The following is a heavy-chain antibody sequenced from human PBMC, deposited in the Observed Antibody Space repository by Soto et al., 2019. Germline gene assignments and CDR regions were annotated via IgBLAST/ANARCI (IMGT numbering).Heavy chain of an antibody. Sequence: SETLSLTCAVSGGSISSSNWWSWVRQPPGKGLEWIGEIYHSGSTNYNPSLKSRVTISVDKSKNQFSLKLSSVTAADTAVYYCARRKWDIVVVVAATRGDAFDIWGQGTMVTVSS. CDR3: ARRKWDIVVVVAATRGDAFDI. V-gene: IGHV4-4*02. J-gene: IGHJ3*02. D-gene: IGHD2-15*01. CDR1: GGSISSSNW. CDR2: IYHSGST.